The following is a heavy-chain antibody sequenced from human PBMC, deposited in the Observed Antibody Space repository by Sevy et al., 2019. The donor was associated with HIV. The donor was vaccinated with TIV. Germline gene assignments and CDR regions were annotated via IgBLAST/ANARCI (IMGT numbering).Heavy chain of an antibody. J-gene: IGHJ1*01. V-gene: IGHV4-39*01. Sequence: SENMSLTCTVSGGSINNKAYYWAWIRQPPGKGLEWIGSMSYSGNSYNNSSLNCRVTISLDTSKNQFSLRLTFVTAADTAVYYCARPLAAAGGGNEYFQPWGQGTLVTVSS. CDR2: MSYSGNS. CDR3: ARPLAAAGGGNEYFQP. D-gene: IGHD6-13*01. CDR1: GGSINNKAYY.